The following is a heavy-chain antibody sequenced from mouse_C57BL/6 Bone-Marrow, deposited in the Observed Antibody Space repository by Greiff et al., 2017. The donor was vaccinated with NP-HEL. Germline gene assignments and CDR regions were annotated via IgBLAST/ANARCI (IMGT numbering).Heavy chain of an antibody. Sequence: EVQLVESGGGLVKPGGSLKLSCAASGFTFSSYAMSWVRQTPEKRLEWVATISDGGSYTYYPDNVKGRFTFSRDNAKNNLYLQMSHLKSEDTAMYYGARDRVITRDWFAYWGQGTLVTVSA. V-gene: IGHV5-4*01. CDR2: ISDGGSYT. CDR1: GFTFSSYA. J-gene: IGHJ3*01. D-gene: IGHD1-1*01. CDR3: ARDRVITRDWFAY.